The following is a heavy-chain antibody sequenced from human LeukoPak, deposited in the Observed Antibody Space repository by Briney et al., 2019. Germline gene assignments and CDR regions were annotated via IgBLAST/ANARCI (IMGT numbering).Heavy chain of an antibody. CDR2: LNPNSGNT. D-gene: IGHD6-13*01. J-gene: IGHJ5*02. V-gene: IGHV1-8*01. Sequence: ASVKVSCKTSGYTFINYDINWVRQASGQGLEWMGWLNPNSGNTGYAQKFRGRVTITSSPSTSTVFMELGSLTSEDTAVYYCARGGTSAAARRFDPWGQGILVTVSS. CDR1: GYTFINYD. CDR3: ARGGTSAAARRFDP.